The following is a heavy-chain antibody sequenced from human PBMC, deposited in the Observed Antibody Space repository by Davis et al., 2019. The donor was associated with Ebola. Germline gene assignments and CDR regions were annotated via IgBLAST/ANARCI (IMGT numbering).Heavy chain of an antibody. CDR1: GYTFTSYG. J-gene: IGHJ3*02. V-gene: IGHV1-18*01. Sequence: ASVTVPCLASGYTFTSYGISWVRQAPRQGLEWMGWISPYNGNTNYAQKLQGRVTMTTDTSTGTVYMELRSLRSDDTAVYYCARRRDYDAFDIWGQGTMVTVSS. D-gene: IGHD2-21*01. CDR3: ARRRDYDAFDI. CDR2: ISPYNGNT.